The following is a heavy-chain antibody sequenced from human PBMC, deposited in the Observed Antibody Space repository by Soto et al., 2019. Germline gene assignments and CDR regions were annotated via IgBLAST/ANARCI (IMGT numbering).Heavy chain of an antibody. J-gene: IGHJ4*02. CDR1: GDSISNYY. CDR3: ARDRGSYSYFDY. Sequence: SETLSLTCTVSGDSISNYYWNWIRQPPGKGLEWIGYIYYSGRTNYNPSLKSRVTISVDTSKNQFSLKLSSVTAADTAVYYCARDRGSYSYFDYWGQGTLVTVSS. D-gene: IGHD1-26*01. CDR2: IYYSGRT. V-gene: IGHV4-59*01.